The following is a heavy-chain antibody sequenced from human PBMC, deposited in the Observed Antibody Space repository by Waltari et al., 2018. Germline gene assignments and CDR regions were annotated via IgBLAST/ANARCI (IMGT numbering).Heavy chain of an antibody. V-gene: IGHV1-18*01. CDR2: ISAYNGNT. J-gene: IGHJ6*02. Sequence: QVQLVQSGAEVKKPGASVKVSCKASGYTFTSYGISWVRQAPGQGLEWMGWISAYNGNTNYAQKLQGRVTMTTDTSTSTAYMELRSLRSEDTAVYYCARYGVAATSAAYYYGMDVWGQGTTVTVSS. D-gene: IGHD2-15*01. CDR3: ARYGVAATSAAYYYGMDV. CDR1: GYTFTSYG.